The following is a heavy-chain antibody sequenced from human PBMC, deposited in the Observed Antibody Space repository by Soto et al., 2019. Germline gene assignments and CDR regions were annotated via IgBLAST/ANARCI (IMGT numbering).Heavy chain of an antibody. J-gene: IGHJ6*02. Sequence: SETLSLTCTVSGGSISSGGYYWSWIRQHPGKGLEWIGYIYYSGSTYYNPSLKSRVTISVDTSKNQFSLKLSSVTAADTAVYYCARDRRYYGSGSYGDYYYYGMDVWGQGTTVTVSS. CDR1: GGSISSGGYY. V-gene: IGHV4-31*03. CDR2: IYYSGST. CDR3: ARDRRYYGSGSYGDYYYYGMDV. D-gene: IGHD3-10*01.